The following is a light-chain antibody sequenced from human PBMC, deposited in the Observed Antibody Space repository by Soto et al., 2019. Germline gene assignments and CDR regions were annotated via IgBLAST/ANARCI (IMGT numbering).Light chain of an antibody. CDR3: QQYGSSPVIT. V-gene: IGKV3-20*01. J-gene: IGKJ5*01. CDR2: GAS. Sequence: EIVLTQSPGTLSLSPGERATLSCRASQSVSSSYLAWYQQKPGQAPRLLIYGASSRATGIPDRFSGSGSGTDFTLTISRLEPEDFAEYYCQQYGSSPVITFGQGTRLEIK. CDR1: QSVSSSY.